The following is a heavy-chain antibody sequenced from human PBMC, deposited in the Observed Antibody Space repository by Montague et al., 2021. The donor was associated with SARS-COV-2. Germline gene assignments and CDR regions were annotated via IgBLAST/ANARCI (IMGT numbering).Heavy chain of an antibody. J-gene: IGHJ4*02. CDR2: IDWTHDQ. D-gene: IGHD2/OR15-2a*01. CDR3: ARNRLSVFDF. CDR1: GFSLTTPGVS. V-gene: IGHV2-70*01. Sequence: LSGFSLTTPGVSVGWIRQPPGRALEWLALIDWTHDQYYSRSLGTRLTISPGTSKSQVVLTLTNVDTVDTATYYCARNRLSVFDFWGRGTLVTISS.